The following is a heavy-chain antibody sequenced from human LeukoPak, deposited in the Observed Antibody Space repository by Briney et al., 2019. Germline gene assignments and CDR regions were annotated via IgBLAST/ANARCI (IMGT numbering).Heavy chain of an antibody. Sequence: PSETLSLTCTVSGGSISSYYWSWIRQPPGKGLEWIGYIYYSGSTNYNPSLKSRVTISVDKSKNQFSLKLSSVTAADTAVYYCASTAAGTAPFDYWGQGTLVTVSS. CDR2: IYYSGST. V-gene: IGHV4-59*12. D-gene: IGHD6-13*01. CDR3: ASTAAGTAPFDY. CDR1: GGSISSYY. J-gene: IGHJ4*02.